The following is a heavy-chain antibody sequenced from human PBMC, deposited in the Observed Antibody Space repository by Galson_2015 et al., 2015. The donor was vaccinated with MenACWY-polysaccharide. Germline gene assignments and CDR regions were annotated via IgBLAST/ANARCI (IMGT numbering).Heavy chain of an antibody. D-gene: IGHD6-13*01. V-gene: IGHV3-21*01. J-gene: IGHJ6*02. CDR3: ARDGDSSSWYRLYYYYGMDV. Sequence: YYADSVKGRFTISRDNAKNSLYLQMNSLRAEDTAVYYCARDGDSSSWYRLYYYYGMDVWGQGTTVTVSS.